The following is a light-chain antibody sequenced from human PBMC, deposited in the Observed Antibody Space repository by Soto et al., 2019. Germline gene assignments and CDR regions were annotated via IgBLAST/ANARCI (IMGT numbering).Light chain of an antibody. J-gene: IGKJ4*01. CDR2: WAS. Sequence: DIVMTQAPDSLAVSLVERATINCKSSQSVLYTPNNKNYLAWYQQRPGQPPKLLIYWASTRESGVPDLFTASGSGSDFNPTIGIRQAEYAAVYYCEQYYSTPLTF. V-gene: IGKV4-1*01. CDR1: QSVLYTPNNKNY. CDR3: EQYYSTPLT.